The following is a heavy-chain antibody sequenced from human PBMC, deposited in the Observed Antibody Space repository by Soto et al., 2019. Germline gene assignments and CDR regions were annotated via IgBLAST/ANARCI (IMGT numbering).Heavy chain of an antibody. CDR1: EYPFTGTN. CDR2: INPSGGST. V-gene: IGHV1-46*03. CDR3: ARGNAGLL. J-gene: IGHJ3*01. Sequence: QVQLVQSGAEVKKPGASVKVSCKASEYPFTGTNFNWWQQAPGKGLEWMGIINPSGGSTSYAQKFQGRVTMTRDTSTSTVYMELSSLRSEDTAVYYCARGNAGLLWGQGTMVTVSS.